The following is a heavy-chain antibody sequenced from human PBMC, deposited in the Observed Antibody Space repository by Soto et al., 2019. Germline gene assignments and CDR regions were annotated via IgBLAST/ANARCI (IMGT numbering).Heavy chain of an antibody. J-gene: IGHJ4*02. CDR3: AHGAEFITMVRGVITPFDY. V-gene: IGHV2-5*01. CDR2: IYWNDDK. D-gene: IGHD3-10*01. CDR1: GFSLSTSGVG. Sequence: QITLKESGPTLVNPTQTLTLTCTFSGFSLSTSGVGVGWIRQPPGKALEWLALIYWNDDKRYSPSLKSRLTITKDTSKNQVVLTMTNMDPVDTATYYCAHGAEFITMVRGVITPFDYWGQGTLVTVSS.